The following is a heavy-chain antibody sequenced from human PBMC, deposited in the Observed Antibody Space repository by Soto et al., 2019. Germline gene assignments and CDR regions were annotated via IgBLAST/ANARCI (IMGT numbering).Heavy chain of an antibody. CDR2: IYPGDSDT. D-gene: IGHD6-13*01. J-gene: IGHJ6*02. CDR1: GYSFTSYW. V-gene: IGHV5-51*01. Sequence: GESLKISCKGSGYSFTSYWIGWVRQMPGKGLEWMGIIYPGDSDTRYSPSFQGQVTISADKSISTAYLQWSSLKASDTAMYYCATSWTPNYYYYGMDVRAQGTTVTVSS. CDR3: ATSWTPNYYYYGMDV.